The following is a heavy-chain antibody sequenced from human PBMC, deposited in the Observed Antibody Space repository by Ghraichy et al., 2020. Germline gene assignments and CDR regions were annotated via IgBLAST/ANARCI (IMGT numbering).Heavy chain of an antibody. Sequence: SETLSLTCAVYGGSFSGYYWSWIRQPPGKGLEWIGEINHSGSTNYNPSLKSRVTISVDTSKNQFSLKLSSVTAADTAVYYCARGPAMVRRVSCIDPWGQGTLVTVSS. CDR3: ARGPAMVRRVSCIDP. CDR1: GGSFSGYY. J-gene: IGHJ5*02. D-gene: IGHD3-10*01. CDR2: INHSGST. V-gene: IGHV4-34*01.